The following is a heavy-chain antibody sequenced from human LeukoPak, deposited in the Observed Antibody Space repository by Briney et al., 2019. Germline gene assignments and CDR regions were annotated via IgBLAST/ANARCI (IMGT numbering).Heavy chain of an antibody. J-gene: IGHJ4*02. D-gene: IGHD3-9*01. CDR1: GGSISSTMYY. CDR3: ATEQTSYDILTGYRRYFFDY. Sequence: SETLSLTCSVSGGSISSTMYYWGWIRQPPGKGLEWIGSIYYSGTTYYNPSLKSRVIISVDMSKNQFSLKLSSVTAADTAVYYCATEQTSYDILTGYRRYFFDYWGQGTLVTVSS. V-gene: IGHV4-39*07. CDR2: IYYSGTT.